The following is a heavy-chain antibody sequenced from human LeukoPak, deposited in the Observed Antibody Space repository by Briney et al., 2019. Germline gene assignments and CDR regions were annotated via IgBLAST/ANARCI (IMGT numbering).Heavy chain of an antibody. Sequence: GSLRLSCAASGFTFSSYAMSWVRPAPGKGLEWVSAISGSGGSTYYADSVKGRFTISRDNSKNTLYLQMNSLRAEDTAVYYCAKWRHYYDSSGYNDYWGQGTLVTVSS. CDR2: ISGSGGST. CDR1: GFTFSSYA. D-gene: IGHD3-22*01. J-gene: IGHJ4*02. V-gene: IGHV3-23*01. CDR3: AKWRHYYDSSGYNDY.